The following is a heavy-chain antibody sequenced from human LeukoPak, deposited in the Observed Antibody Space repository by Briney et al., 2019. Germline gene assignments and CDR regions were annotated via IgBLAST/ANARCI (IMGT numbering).Heavy chain of an antibody. V-gene: IGHV3-7*05. CDR1: GFTFSSYA. Sequence: GGSLRLSCAASGFTFSSYAMSWVRQAPGKGLEWVANVKRDGSEKYYVDSVKGRFTISRDNAKNSLYLQMNSLRAEDTAVYYCARDLFYFDYWGQGTLVTVSS. CDR2: VKRDGSEK. CDR3: ARDLFYFDY. J-gene: IGHJ4*01.